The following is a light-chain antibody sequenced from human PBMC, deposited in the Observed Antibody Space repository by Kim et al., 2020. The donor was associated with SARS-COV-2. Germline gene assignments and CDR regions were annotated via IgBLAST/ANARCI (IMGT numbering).Light chain of an antibody. Sequence: DIQMTQSPSTLPASIGDRVTLTCRASQSISGWLAWYQQKPGKAPKLLIYKASSLEGGVPSRFSGSGFGTEFTLTISSLQPDDFATYYCQQYNGYPLTFGGGTKVDIK. CDR2: KAS. V-gene: IGKV1-5*03. CDR3: QQYNGYPLT. J-gene: IGKJ4*01. CDR1: QSISGW.